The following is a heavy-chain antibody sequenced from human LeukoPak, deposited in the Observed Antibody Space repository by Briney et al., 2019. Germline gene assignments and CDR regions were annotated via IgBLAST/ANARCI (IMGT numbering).Heavy chain of an antibody. CDR2: IYYSGST. Sequence: SETLSLTCTVSGGSISSGGYYWSWIRQPPGKGLEWIGYIYYSGSTNYNPSLKSRVTISVDTSKNQFSLKLSSVTAADTAVYYCARVPSQKAAADLWGQGTLVTVSS. CDR1: GGSISSGGYY. J-gene: IGHJ5*02. CDR3: ARVPSQKAAADL. D-gene: IGHD6-13*01. V-gene: IGHV4-61*08.